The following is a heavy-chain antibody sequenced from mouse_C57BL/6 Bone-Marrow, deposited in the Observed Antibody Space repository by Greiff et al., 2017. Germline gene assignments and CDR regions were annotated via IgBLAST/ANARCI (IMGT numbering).Heavy chain of an antibody. J-gene: IGHJ2*01. V-gene: IGHV1-53*01. CDR3: ARKDYSNFYYFDY. Sequence: VQLQQPGTELVKPGASVKLPCKASGYTFTSYWMHWVKQRPGQGLEWIGNINPSNGGTNYNEKFKSKATLTVDKSSSTAYMQLSSLTSEDSAVYYGARKDYSNFYYFDYWGQGTTLTVSS. CDR1: GYTFTSYW. D-gene: IGHD2-5*01. CDR2: INPSNGGT.